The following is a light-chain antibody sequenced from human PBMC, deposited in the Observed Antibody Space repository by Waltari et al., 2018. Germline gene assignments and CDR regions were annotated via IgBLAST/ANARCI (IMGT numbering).Light chain of an antibody. CDR1: QSLFYSSNNKNY. CDR2: WAS. CDR3: HQYYSDPPTT. Sequence: IVLTQSPDSLAVSLGERAPIHCRSSQSLFYSSNNKNYLAWYQKKPGQPPKMLIYWASTRESGVPDRFSGSGFGTDFSLTISNLQAEDVAVYYCHQYYSDPPTTFGQGTKVEIK. J-gene: IGKJ1*01. V-gene: IGKV4-1*01.